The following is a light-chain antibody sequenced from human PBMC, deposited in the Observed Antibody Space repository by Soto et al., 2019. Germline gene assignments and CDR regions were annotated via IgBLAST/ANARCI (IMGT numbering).Light chain of an antibody. CDR3: QQYNSSPRT. V-gene: IGKV3-20*01. CDR2: GVS. Sequence: EIVLTQTPGTLSLSPGERATLSCRASQSVTSSHLAWYQQKPGQAPRLLIYGVSSRATGIPDRFSGSGSGTDFTLTISRLEPEDFAVYHCQQYNSSPRTFGGGTKVDI. CDR1: QSVTSSH. J-gene: IGKJ4*01.